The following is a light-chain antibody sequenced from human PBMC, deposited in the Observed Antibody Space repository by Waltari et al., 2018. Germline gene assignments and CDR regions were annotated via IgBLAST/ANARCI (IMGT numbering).Light chain of an antibody. CDR3: CSYAGSSSLPYV. CDR1: SSDVGNYNL. J-gene: IGLJ1*01. V-gene: IGLV2-23*02. Sequence: QSALTQPASVSGSPGQSITISCTGTSSDVGNYNLVSWYQHLPGNAPQLIIYEVSKRPTGVSMRFAGSKPDNTASLTISGVQAEHVAAYFVCSYAGSSSLPYVCGSGTKVTVL. CDR2: EVS.